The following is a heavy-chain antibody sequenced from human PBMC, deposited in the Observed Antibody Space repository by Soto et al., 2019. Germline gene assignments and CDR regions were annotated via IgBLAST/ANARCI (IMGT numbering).Heavy chain of an antibody. CDR2: IKQDGSEK. CDR1: GFTFSSYW. D-gene: IGHD3-16*01. J-gene: IGHJ3*02. CDR3: ARESRYDLDLFYI. Sequence: GGSLRLSCAASGFTFSSYWMSWVRQAPGKGLEWVANIKQDGSEKYYVDSVKGRFTISRDNAKNSLYLQMNSLRAGDTAVYYFARESRYDLDLFYISGQGTMVT. V-gene: IGHV3-7*01.